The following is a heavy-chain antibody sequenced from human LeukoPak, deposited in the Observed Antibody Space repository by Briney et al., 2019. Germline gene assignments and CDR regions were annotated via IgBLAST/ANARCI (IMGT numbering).Heavy chain of an antibody. CDR3: ARGNDYGDYGVYYYYMDV. J-gene: IGHJ6*03. CDR1: GGSISSYY. V-gene: IGHV4-59*01. D-gene: IGHD4-17*01. Sequence: SETLSLTCTVSGGSISSYYWSWIGQPPGKGLEWIGYIYYSGSTNYNPSLKSRVTISVDTSKNQFSLKLSSVTAADTAVYYCARGNDYGDYGVYYYYMDVWGKGTTVTISS. CDR2: IYYSGST.